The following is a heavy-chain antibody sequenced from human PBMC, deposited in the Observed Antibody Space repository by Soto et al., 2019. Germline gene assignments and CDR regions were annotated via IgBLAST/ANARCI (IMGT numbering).Heavy chain of an antibody. CDR2: ISAYSGNT. V-gene: IGHV1-18*01. Sequence: QVQLVQSGAEVKKPGASVKVSCKTSGFTFTNYYINWVRQAPGQGLEVMGWISAYSGNTNYAQNLQGRVTMTTDTSASTAYLELRSLRSDDTAMYFCARGDTYYVNWYFDYWGQGNLVTVSS. D-gene: IGHD1-1*01. CDR3: ARGDTYYVNWYFDY. J-gene: IGHJ4*02. CDR1: GFTFTNYY.